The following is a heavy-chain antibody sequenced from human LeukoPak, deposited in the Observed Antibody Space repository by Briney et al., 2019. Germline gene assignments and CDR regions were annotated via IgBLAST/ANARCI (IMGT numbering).Heavy chain of an antibody. CDR1: GFTFSSYW. Sequence: GGSLRLSCAASGFTFSSYWMSWVRQAPGKGLEWVANIKQDGSGKYYVDSVKGRFTISRDNAKNSLYLQMNSLRAEDTAVYYCARGSRGIMSDALTEFDYWGQGTLITVSS. CDR3: ARGSRGIMSDALTEFDY. D-gene: IGHD1-14*01. V-gene: IGHV3-7*04. CDR2: IKQDGSGK. J-gene: IGHJ4*02.